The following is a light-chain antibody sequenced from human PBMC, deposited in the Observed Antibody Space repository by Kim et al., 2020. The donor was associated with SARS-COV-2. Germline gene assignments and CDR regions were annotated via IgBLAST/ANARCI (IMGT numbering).Light chain of an antibody. CDR1: NSNIGRDY. CDR3: AGWDARLRGWV. J-gene: IGLJ3*02. Sequence: GQRVTISCSGSNSNIGRDYVYWYQQFPRTAPKLLICRNDQRPSGVPDRFSGPKSGTSASLAISGLRSEDEADYYCAGWDARLRGWVFGGGTQLTVL. CDR2: RND. V-gene: IGLV1-47*01.